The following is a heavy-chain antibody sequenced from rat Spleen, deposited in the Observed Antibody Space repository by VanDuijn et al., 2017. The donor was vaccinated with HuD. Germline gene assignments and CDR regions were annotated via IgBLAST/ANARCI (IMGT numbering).Heavy chain of an antibody. CDR3: ATDRHFDY. V-gene: IGHV5-7*01. CDR1: GFTFSDYV. J-gene: IGHJ2*01. Sequence: EVQLVESGGGLVQPGRSLKLSCAASGFTFSDYVMAWVRQAPKKGLEWVATISYEGDSLYYRDSVKGRFTISRDNAKRTLNLQMDSLRSEDTATYYCATDRHFDYWGQGVMVTVSS. CDR2: ISYEGDSL.